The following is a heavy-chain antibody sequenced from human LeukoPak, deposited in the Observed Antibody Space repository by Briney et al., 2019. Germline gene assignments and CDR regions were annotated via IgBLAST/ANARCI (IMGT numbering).Heavy chain of an antibody. CDR1: GGSFSGYY. V-gene: IGHV4-34*01. Sequence: SETLSLTCAVYGGSFSGYYWSWIRQPPGKGLEWIGEINHSGSTNYNPSLKSRDTISVDTSKNQFSLKLSSVTAADTAVYYCARGGKYWGQGTLVTVSS. CDR3: ARGGKY. CDR2: INHSGST. J-gene: IGHJ4*02.